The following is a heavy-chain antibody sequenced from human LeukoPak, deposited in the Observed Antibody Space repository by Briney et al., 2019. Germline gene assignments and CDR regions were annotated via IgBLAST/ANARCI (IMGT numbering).Heavy chain of an antibody. CDR2: INHSGST. V-gene: IGHV4-34*01. D-gene: IGHD3-10*02. CDR1: GDSISTYY. CDR3: ARVGTMSLDY. Sequence: PSETLSLTCTVSGDSISTYYWTWIRQPPGKGLEWIGEINHSGSTNYNPSLKSRVTISVDTSKNQFSLKLSSVTAADTAVYYCARVGTMSLDYWGQGTLVTVSS. J-gene: IGHJ4*02.